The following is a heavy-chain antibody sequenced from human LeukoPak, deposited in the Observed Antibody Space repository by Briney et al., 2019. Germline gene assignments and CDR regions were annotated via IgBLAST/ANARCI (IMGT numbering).Heavy chain of an antibody. CDR1: GGSFSGHY. V-gene: IGHV4-34*01. J-gene: IGHJ4*02. Sequence: SETLSLTCAVYGGSFSGHYWSGIRQPPGKGLEWIGEINHSGSTNYTPSPESRVTLPVDASINRFSLMLRCATAEDRAVYYCASGQYYDLWSGYYVDWGQGTLVTVSA. CDR3: ASGQYYDLWSGYYVD. CDR2: INHSGST. D-gene: IGHD3-3*01.